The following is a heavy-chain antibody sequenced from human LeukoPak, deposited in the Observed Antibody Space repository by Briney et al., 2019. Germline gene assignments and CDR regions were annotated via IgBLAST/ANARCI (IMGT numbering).Heavy chain of an antibody. D-gene: IGHD3-22*01. Sequence: SETLSLTCTVSGDSISSYYWSWIRQPPGKGLEWIGYIYDSGSTNYNPSLKSRVTISVDTSKNQFSLKLSSVTAADTAVYYCACLTTADAFDIWGQGTMVTVSS. CDR2: IYDSGST. CDR1: GDSISSYY. CDR3: ACLTTADAFDI. J-gene: IGHJ3*02. V-gene: IGHV4-59*01.